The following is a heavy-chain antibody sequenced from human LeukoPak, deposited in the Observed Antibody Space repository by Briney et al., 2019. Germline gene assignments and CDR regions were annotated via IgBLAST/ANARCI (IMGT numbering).Heavy chain of an antibody. V-gene: IGHV4-39*07. Sequence: SETLSLTCTVSGDSVSSSSYYWAWIRQPPGKGLEWIGSIYHSGTTYYNMSLKSRVTISLDMSKNQFSLNLNSVTAADTAVYYCARVGTGPSGWKQWTQRWFHPWGQGTLVTVSS. D-gene: IGHD6-19*01. CDR2: IYHSGTT. J-gene: IGHJ5*02. CDR1: GDSVSSSSYY. CDR3: ARVGTGPSGWKQWTQRWFHP.